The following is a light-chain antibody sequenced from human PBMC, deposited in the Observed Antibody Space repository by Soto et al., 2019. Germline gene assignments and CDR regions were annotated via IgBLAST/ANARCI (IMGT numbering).Light chain of an antibody. CDR2: WAS. Sequence: DIVMTQSPDSLAVSLGERATSNCKSSQSVLYSSNNKNYLAWYQQKPGQPPKLLIYWASTRESGVPDRFSGSASGTDFTLTISSLQAEDVAVYYCQQYYSTRTFGQGTKVEIK. CDR1: QSVLYSSNNKNY. CDR3: QQYYSTRT. V-gene: IGKV4-1*01. J-gene: IGKJ1*01.